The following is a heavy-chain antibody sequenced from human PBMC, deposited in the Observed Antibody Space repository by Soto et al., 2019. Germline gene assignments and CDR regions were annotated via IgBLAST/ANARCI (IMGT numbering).Heavy chain of an antibody. CDR1: GFTFSSYG. V-gene: IGHV3-30*18. CDR2: ISYDGSNK. J-gene: IGHJ5*02. CDR3: AKGGPNLAARRTLREYKWFEP. Sequence: GGSLRLSCAASGFTFSSYGMHWVRQAPGKGLEWVAVISYDGSNKYYADSVKGRFTISRDNSKNTLYLKMNSLRVEDTAVYYCAKGGPNLAARRTLREYKWFEPWVQGTLVTVSS. D-gene: IGHD6-6*01.